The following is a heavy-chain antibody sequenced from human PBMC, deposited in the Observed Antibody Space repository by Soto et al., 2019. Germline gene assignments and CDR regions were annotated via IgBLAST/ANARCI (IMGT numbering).Heavy chain of an antibody. CDR3: ARQTGSYDNTWGHTNWFDT. D-gene: IGHD3-16*01. V-gene: IGHV4-59*08. CDR2: IYNSGST. J-gene: IGHJ5*02. Sequence: QVELQESGPRLVKPAEPLSLTCTVSTCSLDTYYWTWLRQPPGKGLEWIGYIYNSGSTKYIPSLKGRVTISLDTTKNQFFRKLSSVTAADTALYYCARQTGSYDNTWGHTNWFDTWGQGIQVTVSS. CDR1: TCSLDTYY.